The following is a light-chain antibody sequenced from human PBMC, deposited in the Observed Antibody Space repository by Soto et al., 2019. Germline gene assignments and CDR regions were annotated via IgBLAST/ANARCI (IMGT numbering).Light chain of an antibody. CDR2: GAS. V-gene: IGKV3-15*01. J-gene: IGKJ1*01. CDR3: QQYDNWPKT. Sequence: DIVVTQSPATLSVSPGERVTLSCRASQSVSNKLAWYQQKPGQAPRLLIYGASTRATGIVDRFSGSGSGTEFTLTISSLQSEDFAVYYCQQYDNWPKTFGQGTKVDIK. CDR1: QSVSNK.